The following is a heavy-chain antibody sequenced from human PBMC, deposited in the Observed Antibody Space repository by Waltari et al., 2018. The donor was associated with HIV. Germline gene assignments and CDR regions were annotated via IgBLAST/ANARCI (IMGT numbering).Heavy chain of an antibody. D-gene: IGHD4-17*01. J-gene: IGHJ1*01. CDR2: IHSAGYT. Sequence: QAQFRQPGPRLLRPSQTLSLSCNVSGVSLTSASPYLCWIRHRPLKGLEWLGYIHSAGYTASNPSFSGRVTLSMDIPKNEFSLMLASMTAADSGFYYCARGERDGSGDYHHFDQWGQGTPVTVS. CDR1: GVSLTSASPY. CDR3: ARGERDGSGDYHHFDQ. V-gene: IGHV4-30-4*01.